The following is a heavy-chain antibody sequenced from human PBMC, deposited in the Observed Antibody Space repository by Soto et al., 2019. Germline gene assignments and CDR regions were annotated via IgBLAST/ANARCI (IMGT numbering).Heavy chain of an antibody. CDR1: GFTFDDYA. CDR3: AKGGGDYYMDV. D-gene: IGHD3-16*01. Sequence: PGGSLRLSCAASGFTFDDYAMHWVRQAPGKGLEWVSGISWNSGSIGYADSVKGRFTISRDNAKNSLYLQMNSLRAEDTALYYCAKGGGDYYMDVWGKGTTVTVSS. J-gene: IGHJ6*03. CDR2: ISWNSGSI. V-gene: IGHV3-9*01.